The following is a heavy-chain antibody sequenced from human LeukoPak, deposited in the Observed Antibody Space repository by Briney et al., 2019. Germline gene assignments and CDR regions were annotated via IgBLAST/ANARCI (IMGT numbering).Heavy chain of an antibody. CDR3: ARDQDGPNCYMDV. D-gene: IGHD2-21*01. V-gene: IGHV3-74*01. Sequence: GGSLRLSCAASGFSFSSYWMVWVRRAPGKGLVWVTRIKSDGTGATYADSVRGRFTMSRDNAENTLFLQMNSLRAEDTAVYYCARDQDGPNCYMDVWGKGTTVTVSS. J-gene: IGHJ6*04. CDR2: IKSDGTGA. CDR1: GFSFSSYW.